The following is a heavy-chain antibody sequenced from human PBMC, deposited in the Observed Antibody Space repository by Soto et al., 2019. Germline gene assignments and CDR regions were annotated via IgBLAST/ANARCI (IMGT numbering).Heavy chain of an antibody. CDR1: GFTFDDYA. V-gene: IGHV3-9*01. J-gene: IGHJ4*02. CDR3: AKDITPWGVVVVAATWDY. CDR2: ISWNSGSI. Sequence: EVQLVESGGGLVQPGRSLRLSCAASGFTFDDYAMHWVRQAPGKGLEWVSGISWNSGSIGYADSVKGRFTISRDNAKNSLYLQMNSLRAEDTALYYCAKDITPWGVVVVAATWDYWGQGTLVTVSS. D-gene: IGHD2-15*01.